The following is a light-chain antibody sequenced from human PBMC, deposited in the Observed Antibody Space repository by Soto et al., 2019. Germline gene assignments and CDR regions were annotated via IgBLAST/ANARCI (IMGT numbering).Light chain of an antibody. CDR3: QQYNNWPFIT. CDR1: QSVSSN. Sequence: EIVMTQSPATLSVSPGESATLSCRASQSVSSNLAWHQQKPGQAPRILMYDASTRATGISARFSGSGSGTEFTLTISSLQSEDFAVYYCQQYNNWPFITFGQGTRLEIK. J-gene: IGKJ5*01. CDR2: DAS. V-gene: IGKV3-15*01.